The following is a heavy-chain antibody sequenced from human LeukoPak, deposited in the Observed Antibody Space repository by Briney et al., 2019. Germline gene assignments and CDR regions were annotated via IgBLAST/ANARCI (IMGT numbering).Heavy chain of an antibody. CDR3: AKAQYCSGGSCYMHNWFDP. CDR2: IYSGDST. V-gene: IGHV3-53*05. CDR1: GFTVRRKY. D-gene: IGHD2-15*01. Sequence: GGSLRLSCAASGFTVRRKYMSWVRQAPGKGLEWVSVIYSGDSTKYADSVKGRFTISRDNSKNTLYLQMNSLRAEDTAVYYCAKAQYCSGGSCYMHNWFDPWGQGTLVTVSS. J-gene: IGHJ5*02.